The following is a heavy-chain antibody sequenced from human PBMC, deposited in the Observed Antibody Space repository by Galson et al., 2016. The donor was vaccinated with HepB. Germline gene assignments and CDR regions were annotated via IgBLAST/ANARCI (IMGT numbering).Heavy chain of an antibody. CDR3: ASSGYSGS. Sequence: SLRLSCAASGFTFSSYSMDWVRQAPGKGLEWVSYISSSSSTIYYADSVKGRFTISRDNAKNTLYLQMNNLRAEDTAVYYCASSGYSGSWGQGTLVTVSS. D-gene: IGHD6-13*01. CDR2: ISSSSSTI. CDR1: GFTFSSYS. J-gene: IGHJ4*02. V-gene: IGHV3-48*01.